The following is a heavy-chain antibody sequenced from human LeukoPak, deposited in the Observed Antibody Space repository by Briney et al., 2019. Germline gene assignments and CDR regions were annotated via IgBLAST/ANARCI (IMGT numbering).Heavy chain of an antibody. J-gene: IGHJ4*02. Sequence: GASVKVSCKASGYTFTGYYMHWVRQAPGQGLEWMGIINPSGGSTSYAQKFQGRVTMTRDTSTSTVYMELSSLRSEDTAVYYCARDHDMENSGSYYHEYYFDYWGQGTLVTVSS. V-gene: IGHV1-46*01. CDR3: ARDHDMENSGSYYHEYYFDY. CDR2: INPSGGST. D-gene: IGHD1-26*01. CDR1: GYTFTGYY.